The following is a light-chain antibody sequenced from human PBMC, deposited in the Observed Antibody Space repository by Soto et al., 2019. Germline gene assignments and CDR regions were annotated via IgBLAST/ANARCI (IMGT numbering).Light chain of an antibody. Sequence: QSVLAQPASVSGSPGQSITISCTGSGREMATFNYVSWYKQYPGTASKLRIYQVTSRASGVSHRFSGYKSGNTAALTISGLQPEDEADYYCSSYSSSSTNYVFGTGTKVPVL. CDR1: GREMATFNY. V-gene: IGLV2-14*01. CDR2: QVT. J-gene: IGLJ1*01. CDR3: SSYSSSSTNYV.